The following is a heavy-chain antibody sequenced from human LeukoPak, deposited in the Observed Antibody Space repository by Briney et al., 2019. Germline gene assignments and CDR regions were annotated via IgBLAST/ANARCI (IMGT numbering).Heavy chain of an antibody. J-gene: IGHJ4*02. CDR1: GFTYSSYS. Sequence: GGSLRLSCVASGFTYSSYSMNWVRQAPGKGLEWVSYISITSDTIYYAESVKGRFTISRDNSKNTLYLQMNSLRAEDTAVYYCAKDSYNVWGQGTLVTVSS. CDR3: AKDSYNV. V-gene: IGHV3-48*01. CDR2: ISITSDTI. D-gene: IGHD1-14*01.